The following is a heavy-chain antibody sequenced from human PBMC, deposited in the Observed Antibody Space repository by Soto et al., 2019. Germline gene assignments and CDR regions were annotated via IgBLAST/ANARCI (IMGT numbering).Heavy chain of an antibody. CDR2: IIPIVGTG. Sequence: QMQLVQSGAEVRKPGSSVTVSCKASGGTFSNYAISWVRQAPGQGLEWMGGIIPIVGTGSYAQKFQGRVTITADEPTTTAYMELSSLRFEDTAVYYCARVVILVPTASTHYYYQMDVWGPGTTVTVSS. V-gene: IGHV1-69*01. J-gene: IGHJ6*02. D-gene: IGHD2-2*01. CDR1: GGTFSNYA. CDR3: ARVVILVPTASTHYYYQMDV.